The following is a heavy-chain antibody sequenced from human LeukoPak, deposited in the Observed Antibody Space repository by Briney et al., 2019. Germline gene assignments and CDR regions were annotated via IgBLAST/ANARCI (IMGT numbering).Heavy chain of an antibody. CDR3: ARDDFWSGYRAPFRYGMDV. D-gene: IGHD3-3*01. Sequence: PGGSLKLSCAASGFTLSNYWMHWVRQAPGKGLEWVANIRQDGGEIYYVGSVKGRFSISRDNAKNSVYLQMNSLRAEDTAVYYCARDDFWSGYRAPFRYGMDVWGQGTTVTVSS. CDR2: IRQDGGEI. J-gene: IGHJ6*02. V-gene: IGHV3-7*01. CDR1: GFTLSNYW.